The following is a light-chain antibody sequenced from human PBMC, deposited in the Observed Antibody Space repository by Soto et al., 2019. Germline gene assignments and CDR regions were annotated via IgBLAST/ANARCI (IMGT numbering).Light chain of an antibody. J-gene: IGLJ1*01. CDR3: SSYTASTTLFV. V-gene: IGLV2-14*01. CDR2: EVT. CDR1: TSDFSNYNY. Sequence: QSALTQPASVSGSPGQSITISCTGTTSDFSNYNYVSWYQQLPGKAPKLLIYEVTNRPSGVSNRFSGSKSGNTASLTISGLHSDDEADYYCSSYTASTTLFVFGTGTKLTVL.